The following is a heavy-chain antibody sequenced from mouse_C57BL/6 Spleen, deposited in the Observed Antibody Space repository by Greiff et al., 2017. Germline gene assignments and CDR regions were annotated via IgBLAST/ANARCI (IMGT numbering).Heavy chain of an antibody. V-gene: IGHV1-7*01. CDR1: GYTFTSYW. J-gene: IGHJ4*01. Sequence: VQLQQSGAELAKPGASVKLSCKASGYTFTSYWMHWVKQRPGQGLEWIGYINPSSGYTKYNQKFKDKAPLTADKSSSTAYLQRSSLTYEDSAVYYCARRGLYDYVENAMDYWGQGTSVTVSS. CDR2: INPSSGYT. CDR3: ARRGLYDYVENAMDY. D-gene: IGHD2-4*01.